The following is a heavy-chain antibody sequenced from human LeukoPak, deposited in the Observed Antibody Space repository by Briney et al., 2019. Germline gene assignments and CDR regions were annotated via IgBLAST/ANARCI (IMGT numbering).Heavy chain of an antibody. CDR1: GGSISSGDYY. J-gene: IGHJ5*02. CDR3: ARDIVVVPAAIAWFDP. CDR2: IYYSGST. V-gene: IGHV4-30-4*08. Sequence: SETLSLTCTVSGGSISSGDYYWSWIRQPPGKGLEWIGYIYYSGSTYYNPSLKSRVTISVDTSKNQFSLKLNSVTAADTAVYYCARDIVVVPAAIAWFDPWGQGTLVTVSS. D-gene: IGHD2-2*01.